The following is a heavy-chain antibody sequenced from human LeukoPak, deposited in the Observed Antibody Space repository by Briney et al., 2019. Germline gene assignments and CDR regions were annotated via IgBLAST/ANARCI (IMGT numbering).Heavy chain of an antibody. J-gene: IGHJ4*02. D-gene: IGHD6-13*01. Sequence: GGSLRLSCAASGFSFSIYGMHWVRQAPGKGLEWVAFISYDGGGKWYADSVKGRLTISRDNSKNTLYLQMNSLRPEDTAVYYCVKDRTSSWAFDYWGQGTLVTVSS. V-gene: IGHV3-30*02. CDR3: VKDRTSSWAFDY. CDR2: ISYDGGGK. CDR1: GFSFSIYG.